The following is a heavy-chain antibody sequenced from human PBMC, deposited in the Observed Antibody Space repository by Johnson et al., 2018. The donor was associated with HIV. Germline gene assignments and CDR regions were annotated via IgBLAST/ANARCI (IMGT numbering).Heavy chain of an antibody. J-gene: IGHJ3*02. V-gene: IGHV3-NL1*01. Sequence: QVQLVESGGGVVQPGGSLRLSCAASGFTFSSYGMNWVRQAPGKGLEWVSVIYSDESTYYADSVQGRFTLSRDNSQNMVYLQMNSLRAEDTAVYYCAKTEDAFDIWGQGTMVTVSS. CDR2: IYSDEST. CDR3: AKTEDAFDI. CDR1: GFTFSSYG.